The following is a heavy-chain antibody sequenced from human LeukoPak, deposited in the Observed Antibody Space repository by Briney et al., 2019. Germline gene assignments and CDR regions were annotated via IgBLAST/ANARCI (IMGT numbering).Heavy chain of an antibody. CDR3: AREGPSTVTWDY. D-gene: IGHD4-11*01. V-gene: IGHV4-34*01. J-gene: IGHJ4*02. CDR1: GGSFSGYY. Sequence: PSETLSLTCAVYGGSFSGYYWSWIRQPPGKGLEWIGEINHSGSTNYNPSLKSRVTISVDTSKNQFSLKLSSVTAADTAVYYCAREGPSTVTWDYWGQGTLVTVSS. CDR2: INHSGST.